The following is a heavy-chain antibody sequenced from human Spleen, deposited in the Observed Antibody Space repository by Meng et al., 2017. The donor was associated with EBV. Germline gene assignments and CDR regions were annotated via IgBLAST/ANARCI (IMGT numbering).Heavy chain of an antibody. Sequence: QLQLRGSGPGRVKPQGTLPLPCTVPGASISSFYYWGWIRQPPGRGLEWIGIVHYTGSTYYSPSLKSRVTVSVDTSKNQFSLRLTSVTAADTAVYYCARTAMVRYFDYWGQGTLVTVSS. J-gene: IGHJ4*02. V-gene: IGHV4-38-2*02. CDR3: ARTAMVRYFDY. CDR1: GASISSFYY. D-gene: IGHD5-18*01. CDR2: VHYTGST.